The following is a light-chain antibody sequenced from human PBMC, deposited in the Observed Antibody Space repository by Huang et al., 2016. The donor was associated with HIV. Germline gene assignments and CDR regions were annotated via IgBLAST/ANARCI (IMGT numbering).Light chain of an antibody. CDR3: QQCSSTPLFT. Sequence: DIEMTQSPPSLSASVGDRVTITGRASQNISKYLNWYQHKPGKVPKLKICGASSWHIGVPSRFSGSGSGTHFTLTISSLQPEDFAIYYCQQCSSTPLFTFGPGTKVDMK. V-gene: IGKV1-39*01. CDR1: QNISKY. J-gene: IGKJ3*01. CDR2: GAS.